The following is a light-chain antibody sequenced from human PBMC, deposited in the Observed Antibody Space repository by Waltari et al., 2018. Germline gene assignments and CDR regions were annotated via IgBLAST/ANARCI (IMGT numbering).Light chain of an antibody. CDR1: QSISNY. Sequence: DIQMTQSPSSLSASVGDRVTITCRASQSISNYLNWYQQKPGNAPKLLIYAASSLQSGVPSRFSGSGSGTDFTLTISSLQPEDFATYYCQQSYSTLVWTFGQGTKVEIK. V-gene: IGKV1-39*01. CDR3: QQSYSTLVWT. CDR2: AAS. J-gene: IGKJ1*01.